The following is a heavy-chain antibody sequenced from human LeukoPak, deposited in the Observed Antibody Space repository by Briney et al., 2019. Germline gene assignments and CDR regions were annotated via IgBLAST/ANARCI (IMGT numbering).Heavy chain of an antibody. Sequence: ASVKVSCKAAGYTFTNYDFHWVRQAPGQGLEWMGVINPSGGTTSYAQKFQGRVTMTRDTSTSTVYMELSSLRSEDTAVYYCAFRGWYWGQGTLVTVSS. V-gene: IGHV1-46*01. J-gene: IGHJ4*02. CDR3: AFRGWY. CDR1: GYTFTNYD. CDR2: INPSGGTT.